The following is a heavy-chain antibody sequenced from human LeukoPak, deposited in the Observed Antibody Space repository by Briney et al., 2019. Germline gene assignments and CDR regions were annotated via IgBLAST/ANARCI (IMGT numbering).Heavy chain of an antibody. D-gene: IGHD3-16*02. CDR2: ISRTVTTT. V-gene: IGHV3-23*01. J-gene: IGHJ3*02. CDR3: AKDLRYEAFDI. CDR1: GFTFSRYD. Sequence: GGSLRLSCAASGFTFSRYDLSWVRQAPGKGLECVSTISRTVTTTYYADSVKGRFTISRDNSKNTLYLQMNDLRADDTAVYYCAKDLRYEAFDIWGQGTMVTVSS.